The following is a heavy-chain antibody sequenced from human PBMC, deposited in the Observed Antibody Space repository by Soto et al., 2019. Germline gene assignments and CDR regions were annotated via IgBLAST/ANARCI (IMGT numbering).Heavy chain of an antibody. D-gene: IGHD1-1*01. CDR2: IYYDGSNE. J-gene: IGHJ6*02. Sequence: QVQLVESGGGVVQPGRSLRLSCAASGFSFSSYGMHWVRQAPGKGLEWVAVIYYDGSNEYYSDSVKGRVTISSDKAKNTLYLQMNSMRVEDTAVYYCARWWNDEEWVETMDVWGQGTTVTVSS. V-gene: IGHV3-33*01. CDR1: GFSFSSYG. CDR3: ARWWNDEEWVETMDV.